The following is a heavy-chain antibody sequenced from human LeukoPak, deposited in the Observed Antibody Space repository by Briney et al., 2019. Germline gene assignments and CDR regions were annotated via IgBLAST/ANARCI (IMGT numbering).Heavy chain of an antibody. CDR1: GFTFSSYS. J-gene: IGHJ4*02. CDR2: ISSSSSYI. CDR3: ARVNGYYTYYFDY. Sequence: GGSLRPSCAASGFTFSSYSMNWVRQAPGKGLEWVSSISSSSSYIYYADSVKGRFTISRDNAKNSLYLQMNSLRAEDTAVYYCARVNGYYTYYFDYWGQGTLVTVSS. V-gene: IGHV3-21*01. D-gene: IGHD3-9*01.